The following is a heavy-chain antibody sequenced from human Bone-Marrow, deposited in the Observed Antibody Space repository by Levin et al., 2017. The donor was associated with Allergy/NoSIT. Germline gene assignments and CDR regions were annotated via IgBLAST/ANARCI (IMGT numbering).Heavy chain of an antibody. CDR3: AMETMPRGVIPWFDP. CDR1: GGSISSGSYY. V-gene: IGHV4-39*01. J-gene: IGHJ5*02. CDR2: IFHSGST. Sequence: SETLSLTCNVSGGSISSGSYYWGWIRQPPGKGLEWIGSIFHSGSTFYSPSLKGRVTLSVDTSKNQFSLKLSSVTAADTAVYYCAMETMPRGVIPWFDPWGLGTLVTVSS. D-gene: IGHD3-10*01.